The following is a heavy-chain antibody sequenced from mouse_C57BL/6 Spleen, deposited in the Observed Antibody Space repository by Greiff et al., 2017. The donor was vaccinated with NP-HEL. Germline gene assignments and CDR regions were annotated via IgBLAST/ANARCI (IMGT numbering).Heavy chain of an antibody. CDR3: ARSGEWLLRGITVDSYAMDY. Sequence: QVQLKESDAELVKPGASVKISCKVSGYTFTDHTIHWMKQRPEQGLEWIGYIYPRDGSTKYNEKFKGKATLTADKSSSTAYMQLNSLTSEDSAVYFCARSGEWLLRGITVDSYAMDYWGQGTSVTVSS. CDR2: IYPRDGST. D-gene: IGHD2-3*01. V-gene: IGHV1-78*01. CDR1: GYTFTDHT. J-gene: IGHJ4*01.